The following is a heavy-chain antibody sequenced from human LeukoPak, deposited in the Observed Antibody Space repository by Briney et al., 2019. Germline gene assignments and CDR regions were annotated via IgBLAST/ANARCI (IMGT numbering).Heavy chain of an antibody. V-gene: IGHV2-5*02. Sequence: ESGPTLVNPTQTLTLTCTFSGFSLSTSGVGVGWIRQPPGKALEWLALIYWDDDKRYSPSLKSRLTITKDTSKNQVVLTMTNMDPVDTATYYCAHSPYDYVWGSYRYTAGYFDYWGQGTLVTVSS. CDR2: IYWDDDK. CDR3: AHSPYDYVWGSYRYTAGYFDY. D-gene: IGHD3-16*02. J-gene: IGHJ4*02. CDR1: GFSLSTSGVG.